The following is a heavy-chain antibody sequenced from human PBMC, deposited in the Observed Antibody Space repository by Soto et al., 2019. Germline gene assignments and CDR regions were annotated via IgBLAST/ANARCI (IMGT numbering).Heavy chain of an antibody. J-gene: IGHJ4*02. CDR3: ATSENIAVAGATDY. CDR1: GFTFSSYW. D-gene: IGHD6-19*01. CDR2: IKQDGTEK. Sequence: EVQLVESGGGLVQPGGSLRLSCAASGFTFSSYWMSWVRQAPGKGLEWVANIKQDGTEKYYVDSVKSRFTISRDNAKKSLYLQMNSIRAKDTAVYYWATSENIAVAGATDYWGQGTLVTVSS. V-gene: IGHV3-7*03.